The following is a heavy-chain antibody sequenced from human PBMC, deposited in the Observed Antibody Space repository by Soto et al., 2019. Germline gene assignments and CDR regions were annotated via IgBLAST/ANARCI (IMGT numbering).Heavy chain of an antibody. J-gene: IGHJ3*02. CDR2: IVVGSGNT. CDR3: AADPRDSSGYPLDAFDI. Sequence: SVKVSCKASGFTFTSSAVQWVRQARGQRLEWIGWIVVGSGNTNYAQKFQERVTITRDMSTSTAYMELSSLRSEDTAVYYCAADPRDSSGYPLDAFDIWGQGTMVTVSS. CDR1: GFTFTSSA. D-gene: IGHD3-22*01. V-gene: IGHV1-58*01.